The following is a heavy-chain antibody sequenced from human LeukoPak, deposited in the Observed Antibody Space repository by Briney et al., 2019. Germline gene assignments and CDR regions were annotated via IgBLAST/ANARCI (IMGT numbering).Heavy chain of an antibody. CDR3: AKSYYYGSGSYYRSYYYYMDG. D-gene: IGHD3-10*01. CDR1: GFTFSSYA. J-gene: IGHJ6*03. V-gene: IGHV3-23*01. CDR2: ISGSGGST. Sequence: GGSLCLSRAASGFTFSSYAMSWVRQAPGKGLERVSAISGSGGSTYYADSVKGRFTISRDNSKNTLYLQMNSLRAEDTAVYYCAKSYYYGSGSYYRSYYYYMDGWRKGSTVTVSS.